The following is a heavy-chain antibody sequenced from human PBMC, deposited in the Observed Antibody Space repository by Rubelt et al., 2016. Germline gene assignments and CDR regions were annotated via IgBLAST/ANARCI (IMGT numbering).Heavy chain of an antibody. V-gene: IGHV1-18*01. D-gene: IGHD1-26*01. J-gene: IGHJ4*02. CDR1: GYTFTSYG. CDR2: IRAYNGNT. CDR3: ARNGDGQLGAGDY. Sequence: QVQLVQSGAEVKKPGASVKVSCKASGYTFTSYGISWVRQAPGQGLEWMGWIRAYNGNTNYARRLPGRGPRTPEPSTGTAYMGLASLRSEDTAVYYCARNGDGQLGAGDYWGQGTLVTVSS.